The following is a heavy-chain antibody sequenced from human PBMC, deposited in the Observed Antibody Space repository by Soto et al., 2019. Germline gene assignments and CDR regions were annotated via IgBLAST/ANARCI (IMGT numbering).Heavy chain of an antibody. J-gene: IGHJ4*02. V-gene: IGHV3-21*06. Sequence: GGSLRLSCAASGFPFSSYTMSWVRQAPGERLEWVASISRTGNYIPYADSVKGRFTLSRDNAKNLVYLQLNSLRAEDSAVYYCRRDEYDDWGQGTLVTVSS. CDR2: ISRTGNYI. CDR3: RRDEYDD. CDR1: GFPFSSYT. D-gene: IGHD6-6*01.